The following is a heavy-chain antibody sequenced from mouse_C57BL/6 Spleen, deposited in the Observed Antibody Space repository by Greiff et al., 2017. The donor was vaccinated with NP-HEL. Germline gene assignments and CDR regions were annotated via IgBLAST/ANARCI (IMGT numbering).Heavy chain of an antibody. CDR1: GYTFTSYW. Sequence: VQLQQPGAELVKPGASVKMSCKASGYTFTSYWITWVKQRPGQGLEWIGDIYPGSGSTNYNEKFKSKATLTVDTSSSTAYMQLSSLTSEDSAVYYCARSPDYYGSSWDYYYAMDYWGQGTSVTVSS. V-gene: IGHV1-55*01. J-gene: IGHJ4*01. CDR3: ARSPDYYGSSWDYYYAMDY. D-gene: IGHD1-1*01. CDR2: IYPGSGST.